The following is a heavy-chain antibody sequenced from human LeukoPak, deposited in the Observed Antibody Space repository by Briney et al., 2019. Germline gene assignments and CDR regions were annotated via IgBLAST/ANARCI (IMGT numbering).Heavy chain of an antibody. V-gene: IGHV1-8*03. D-gene: IGHD1-1*01. CDR2: MNPNSGNT. J-gene: IGHJ4*02. CDR3: ARGLGTAGTNGDF. Sequence: ASVKVSCKASGYTFTNCDINWVRQATGQGLEWMGWMNPNSGNTGFAQKFQGRVTLTRNTSISTAYMELSSLTSEDTAVYYCARGLGTAGTNGDFWGQGTLVNVSS. CDR1: GYTFTNCD.